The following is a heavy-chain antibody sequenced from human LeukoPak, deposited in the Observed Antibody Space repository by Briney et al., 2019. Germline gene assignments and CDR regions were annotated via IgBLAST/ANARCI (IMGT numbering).Heavy chain of an antibody. CDR2: ISHDGNNK. Sequence: PGRSLRLSCAASGFTFSSNVMHWVRQAAGKGLEWVAAISHDGNNKYYGDSVRGRFTISRDNSKNTLYLQMSSLRAEDTAEYYCVKGGWLDNWGQGTLVTVPS. CDR1: GFTFSSNV. CDR3: VKGGWLDN. V-gene: IGHV3-30-3*01. J-gene: IGHJ5*02.